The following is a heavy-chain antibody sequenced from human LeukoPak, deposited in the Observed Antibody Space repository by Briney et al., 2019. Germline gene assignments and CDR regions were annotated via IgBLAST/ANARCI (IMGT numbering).Heavy chain of an antibody. CDR2: IYYSGST. J-gene: IGHJ4*02. CDR3: ARGEGRWLQFGYDY. CDR1: GGSISSYY. V-gene: IGHV4-59*01. Sequence: SETLSLTCTVSGGSISSYYWSWIRQPPGKGLEWIGYIYYSGSTNYNPSLKSRVTISVDTSKNQFSLKLSSVTAADTAVYYCARGEGRWLQFGYDYWGQGTLVTVSS. D-gene: IGHD5-24*01.